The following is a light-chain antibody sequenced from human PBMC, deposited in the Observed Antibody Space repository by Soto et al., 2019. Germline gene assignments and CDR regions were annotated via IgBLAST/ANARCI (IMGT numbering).Light chain of an antibody. Sequence: DIQMTHSPSTLSASVGDRVTITCRASQTISTWVAWYQQKAGKAPNLLIYDASNLQSGVPSRFSGSGSGTEFTLTISSLQADDFATYYCQQFHSYPLTFGGGTKV. J-gene: IGKJ4*01. V-gene: IGKV1-5*01. CDR1: QTISTW. CDR2: DAS. CDR3: QQFHSYPLT.